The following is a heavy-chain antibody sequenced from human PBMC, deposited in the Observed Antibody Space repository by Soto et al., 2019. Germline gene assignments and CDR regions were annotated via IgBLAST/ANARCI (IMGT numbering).Heavy chain of an antibody. V-gene: IGHV4-31*03. J-gene: IGHJ5*02. CDR2: IYYSGST. CDR3: SRVVRAAIGRYWFDP. Sequence: SETLSLTCTVSGGSISSGGYHWSWIRQHPGKGLEWIGYIYYSGSTYYNPSLKSRVTISVDTSKNHFSLKLSSVTAADTAVYYCSRVVRAAIGRYWFDPWGQGTLVTVSS. D-gene: IGHD2-2*02. CDR1: GGSISSGGYH.